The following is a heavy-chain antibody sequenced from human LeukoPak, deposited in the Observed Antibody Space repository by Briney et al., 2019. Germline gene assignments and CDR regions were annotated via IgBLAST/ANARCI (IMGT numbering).Heavy chain of an antibody. D-gene: IGHD2-2*01. V-gene: IGHV1-8*03. J-gene: IGHJ4*02. CDR1: GYTFTSYD. CDR2: MNPNSGNT. Sequence: GASVKVSCKASGYTFTSYDINWVRQATGQGLEWMGWMNPNSGNTGYAQKFQGGVTITRNTSISTAYMELSSLGSEDTAVYYCAKAQIGDNCSSTSCYYGDLYYFDYWGQGTLVTVSS. CDR3: AKAQIGDNCSSTSCYYGDLYYFDY.